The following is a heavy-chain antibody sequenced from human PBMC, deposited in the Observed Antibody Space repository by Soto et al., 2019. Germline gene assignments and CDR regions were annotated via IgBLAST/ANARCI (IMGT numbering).Heavy chain of an antibody. J-gene: IGHJ4*02. CDR1: GFTFSSYG. Sequence: PGGSLRLSCAASGFTFSSYGMHWVRQAPGKGLEWVAVISYDGSNKYYADSVKGRFTISRDNSKNTLYLQMNSLRAEDTAVYYCAKDFAMIVGGFDYWGQGTLVTVSS. V-gene: IGHV3-30*18. CDR2: ISYDGSNK. D-gene: IGHD3-22*01. CDR3: AKDFAMIVGGFDY.